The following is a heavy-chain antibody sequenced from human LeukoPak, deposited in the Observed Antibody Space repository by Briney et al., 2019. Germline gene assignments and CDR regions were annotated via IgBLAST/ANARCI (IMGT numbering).Heavy chain of an antibody. V-gene: IGHV4-39*01. Sequence: PSETLSLTCTVYGDSISSSSYFWGWIRQPPGKGLEWIGSISYSGNTYYNPSLKSRVTISVDTSKSQFSLNLNSVTAADTAVYYCARPGYYGDYAFDYWGQGTLVTVSS. D-gene: IGHD4-17*01. CDR1: GDSISSSSYF. CDR2: ISYSGNT. CDR3: ARPGYYGDYAFDY. J-gene: IGHJ4*02.